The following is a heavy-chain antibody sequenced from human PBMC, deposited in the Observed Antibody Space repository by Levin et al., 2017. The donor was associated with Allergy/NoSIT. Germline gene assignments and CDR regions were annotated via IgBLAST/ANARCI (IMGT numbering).Heavy chain of an antibody. J-gene: IGHJ6*03. D-gene: IGHD2-15*01. CDR1: GFTFINYW. CDR3: ARDLTGRSATRGTVYYYYDIDV. V-gene: IGHV3-7*01. Sequence: GGSLRLSCAASGFTFINYWMTWVRQVPGKGLEWVANMKQDGSEIYYVDSVKGRFTISRDNAKNSLYLQMNSVRAEDTAVYYCARDLTGRSATRGTVYYYYDIDVWGKGTTVTVSS. CDR2: MKQDGSEI.